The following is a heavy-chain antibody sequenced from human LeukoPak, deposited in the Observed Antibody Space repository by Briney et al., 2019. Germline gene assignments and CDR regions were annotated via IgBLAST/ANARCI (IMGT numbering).Heavy chain of an antibody. V-gene: IGHV4-61*02. CDR1: GGSINNDFNY. Sequence: SETLSLTCTVSGGSINNDFNYWSWIRQPAGKGLEWIGRIYSSGNTKYNPSLKSRVTISVDTSKNQFSLKLSSVTAADTAVYYCARGGSGSYLFDYWGQGTLVTVSS. CDR2: IYSSGNT. CDR3: ARGGSGSYLFDY. D-gene: IGHD1-26*01. J-gene: IGHJ4*02.